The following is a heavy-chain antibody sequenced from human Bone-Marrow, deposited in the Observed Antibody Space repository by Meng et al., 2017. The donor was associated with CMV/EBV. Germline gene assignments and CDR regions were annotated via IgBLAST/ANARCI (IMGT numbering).Heavy chain of an antibody. CDR2: MNARSEDT. J-gene: IGHJ4*02. V-gene: IGHV1-8*01. CDR3: ARTRVRFLEWPPQDY. Sequence: ASVKVSCKASGYSFTGFDIYWVRQVAGPGLEWMGWMNARSEDTVYAQKFQGRVTMTRDTSINTAYMELSDLRSEDTAVYYCARTRVRFLEWPPQDYWGQGTLVTVSS. CDR1: GYSFTGFD. D-gene: IGHD3-3*01.